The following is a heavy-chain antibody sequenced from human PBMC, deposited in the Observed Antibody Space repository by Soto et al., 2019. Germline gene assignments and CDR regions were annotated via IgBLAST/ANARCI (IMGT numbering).Heavy chain of an antibody. Sequence: SETLSLTCTVSGGSISSYYWSWIRQPPGKGLEWIGYIYYSGSTNYNPSLKSRVTISVDTSKNQFSLKLSSVTAADTAVYYCAGELLLSDSHSERDYDYIWGSYRYTEKAFDIWGQGTMVTVSS. CDR3: AGELLLSDSHSERDYDYIWGSYRYTEKAFDI. J-gene: IGHJ3*02. CDR2: IYYSGST. V-gene: IGHV4-59*08. D-gene: IGHD3-16*02. CDR1: GGSISSYY.